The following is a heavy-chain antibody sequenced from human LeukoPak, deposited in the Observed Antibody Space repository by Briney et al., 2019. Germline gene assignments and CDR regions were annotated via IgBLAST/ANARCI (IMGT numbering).Heavy chain of an antibody. D-gene: IGHD1-1*01. Sequence: ASVKVSCKASGYTFTSYGISWVRQAPGQGLEWMGWINPNSGGTNYAQKFQGRVTMTRDTSISTAYMELSRLRSDDTAVYYCARGNDGLDYWGQGTLVTVSS. CDR3: ARGNDGLDY. CDR2: INPNSGGT. V-gene: IGHV1-2*02. J-gene: IGHJ4*02. CDR1: GYTFTSYG.